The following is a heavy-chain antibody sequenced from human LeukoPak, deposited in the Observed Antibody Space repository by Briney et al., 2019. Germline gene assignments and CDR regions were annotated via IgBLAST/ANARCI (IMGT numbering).Heavy chain of an antibody. CDR1: GGSFSGYY. D-gene: IGHD6-19*01. Sequence: KPSEALSLTCAFYGGSFSGYYWSWIRQPPGKGLEWIGEINHSGSTNYNPSLKSRVTISVDTSKNQFSLKLSSVTAADTAVYYCARDLMRRRIAVAESWGQGTLVTVSS. J-gene: IGHJ1*01. V-gene: IGHV4-34*01. CDR3: ARDLMRRRIAVAES. CDR2: INHSGST.